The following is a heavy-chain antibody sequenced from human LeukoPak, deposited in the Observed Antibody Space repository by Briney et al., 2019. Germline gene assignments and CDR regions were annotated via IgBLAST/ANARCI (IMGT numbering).Heavy chain of an antibody. V-gene: IGHV3-53*01. J-gene: IGHJ4*02. CDR3: ARARY. CDR1: GLTVSSNC. CDR2: IYSGGST. Sequence: GGSLRLSCAASGLTVSSNCMSWVRQAPGKGLEWVSVIYSGGSTYYADSVKGRFTISRDNSKNTLYLQMNSLRAEDTAVYYCARARYWGQGTLVTVSS.